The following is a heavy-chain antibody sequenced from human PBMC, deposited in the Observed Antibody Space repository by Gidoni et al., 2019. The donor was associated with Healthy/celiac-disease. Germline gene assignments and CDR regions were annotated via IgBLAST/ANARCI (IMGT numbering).Heavy chain of an antibody. CDR1: GFTFSNAW. Sequence: EVQLVESGGGLVKQGGSLRLPCAVSGFTFSNAWMSWVRQAPGKGLEWVGRIKSKIGGVTTDYAAAVKDRFIISRDDSENTLYLQMNSLKTEDTALYYCTTPKVAAAGGMDVWGQGTTVTVSS. D-gene: IGHD6-13*01. V-gene: IGHV3-15*01. CDR2: IKSKIGGVTT. CDR3: TTPKVAAAGGMDV. J-gene: IGHJ6*02.